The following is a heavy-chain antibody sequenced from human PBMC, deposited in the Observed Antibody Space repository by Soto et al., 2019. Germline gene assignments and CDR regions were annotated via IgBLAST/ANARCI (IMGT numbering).Heavy chain of an antibody. CDR1: GLSFSGYY. V-gene: IGHV4-34*01. CDR3: ARGKPKFRYFDWFPYSFDY. CDR2: INHSGST. J-gene: IGHJ4*02. Sequence: XETLSLTCSVYGLSFSGYYWSWIRQPPGKGLEWIGEINHSGSTNYNPSLKSRVTISVDTSKNQFSLKLSSVTAADTAVYYCARGKPKFRYFDWFPYSFDYWGQGTLVTLSS. D-gene: IGHD3-9*01.